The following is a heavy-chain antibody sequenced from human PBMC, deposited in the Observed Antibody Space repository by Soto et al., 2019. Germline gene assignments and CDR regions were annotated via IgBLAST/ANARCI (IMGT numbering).Heavy chain of an antibody. Sequence: QGQLVQSGPEVKKPGASVKVSCKASGYTFSSYGIIWVRQAPGQGLEWMGWISGYNGNTNYAQNLQDRITMTTDTSTSTAYMELRSLRSEDTAIYYCAREKFYGSSGYYVGNWYFDLWGRGTLVTVSS. CDR3: AREKFYGSSGYYVGNWYFDL. CDR2: ISGYNGNT. CDR1: GYTFSSYG. V-gene: IGHV1-18*04. J-gene: IGHJ2*01. D-gene: IGHD3-22*01.